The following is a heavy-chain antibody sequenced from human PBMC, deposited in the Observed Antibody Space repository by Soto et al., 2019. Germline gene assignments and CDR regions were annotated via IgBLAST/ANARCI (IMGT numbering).Heavy chain of an antibody. Sequence: PSETLSLTCTVSGGSISSSSYYWGWIRQPPGKGLEWIGSIYYSGSTCYNPSLKSRVTISVDTSKNQFSLKLSSVTAADTAVYYCARHSYSNYVYYYYYYMDVWGKGTTVTVSS. D-gene: IGHD4-4*01. CDR2: IYYSGST. CDR3: ARHSYSNYVYYYYYYMDV. CDR1: GGSISSSSYY. J-gene: IGHJ6*03. V-gene: IGHV4-39*01.